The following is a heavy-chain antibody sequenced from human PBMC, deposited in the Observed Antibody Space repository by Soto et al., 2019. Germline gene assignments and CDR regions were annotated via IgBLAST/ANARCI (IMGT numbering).Heavy chain of an antibody. CDR2: VIPIFGTA. Sequence: SVKVSCKASGGTFSSYAISWVRQAPGQGLEWMGGVIPIFGTANYAQKFQGRVTITADESTSTAYMELSSLRSEDTAVYYCGVFGSGNYYYGMDVWGQGTTVTVSS. D-gene: IGHD6-6*01. J-gene: IGHJ6*02. CDR1: GGTFSSYA. CDR3: GVFGSGNYYYGMDV. V-gene: IGHV1-69*13.